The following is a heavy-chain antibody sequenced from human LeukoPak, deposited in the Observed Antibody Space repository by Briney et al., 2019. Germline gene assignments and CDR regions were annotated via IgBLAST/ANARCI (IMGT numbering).Heavy chain of an antibody. CDR2: IYHSGST. J-gene: IGHJ6*02. CDR3: ARAPMVRGVIITSDYYYGMDV. CDR1: GGSISSGGYS. D-gene: IGHD3-10*01. V-gene: IGHV4-30-2*01. Sequence: SETLSLTCAVSGGSISSGGYSWSWIRQPPGKGLEWIGYIYHSGSTYYNPSLKSRVTISVDRSKNQFSLKLSSVTAADTAVYYCARAPMVRGVIITSDYYYGMDVWGQVTTVTVSS.